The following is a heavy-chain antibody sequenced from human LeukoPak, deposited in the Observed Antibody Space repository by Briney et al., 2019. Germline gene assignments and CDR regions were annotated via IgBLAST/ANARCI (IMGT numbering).Heavy chain of an antibody. Sequence: PGGSLRLSCAASRFTFSSYGMHWVRQTPGKGLEWVAFIRHDGSYQQYADSVKGRFTVSRDNSKDTVYLQMNSLRTEDTAVYYCAKNRDSSDYPRDFDYWGQGTLVTLSS. CDR3: AKNRDSSDYPRDFDY. CDR2: IRHDGSYQ. J-gene: IGHJ4*02. CDR1: RFTFSSYG. D-gene: IGHD6-19*01. V-gene: IGHV3-30*02.